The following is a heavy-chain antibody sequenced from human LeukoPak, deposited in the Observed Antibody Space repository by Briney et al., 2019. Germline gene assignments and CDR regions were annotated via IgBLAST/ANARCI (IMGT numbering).Heavy chain of an antibody. CDR2: ISWNSGSI. J-gene: IGHJ5*02. V-gene: IGHV3-9*01. Sequence: PGGSLRLSCAASGFTFDDYAMHWVRQAPGKGLEWVSGISWNSGSIVYADSVKGRFTISRDNAKNSLYLQMNSLRAEDTALYYCARVLSRDYGDYAGWFDPWGQGTLVTVSS. D-gene: IGHD4-17*01. CDR1: GFTFDDYA. CDR3: ARVLSRDYGDYAGWFDP.